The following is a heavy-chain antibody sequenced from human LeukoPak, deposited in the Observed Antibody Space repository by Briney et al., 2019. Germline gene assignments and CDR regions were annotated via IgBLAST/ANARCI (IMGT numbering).Heavy chain of an antibody. CDR3: AREGEWSVGVAAPDY. CDR2: ISSSSSYI. CDR1: RFTFSSYS. V-gene: IGHV3-21*01. J-gene: IGHJ4*02. Sequence: PGGSLRLSCAASRFTFSSYSMNWVRQAPGKGLEWVSSISSSSSYIYYADSVKGRFTISRDNAKNSLYLQMNSLRAEDTAVYYCAREGEWSVGVAAPDYWGQGTLVTVSS. D-gene: IGHD3-3*01.